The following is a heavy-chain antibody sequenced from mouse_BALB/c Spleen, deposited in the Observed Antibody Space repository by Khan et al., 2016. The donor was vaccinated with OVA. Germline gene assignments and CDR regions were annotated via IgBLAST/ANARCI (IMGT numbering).Heavy chain of an antibody. J-gene: IGHJ2*01. CDR3: VRFDGGY. CDR1: GYTFKDYV. CDR2: MNTYTGEP. V-gene: IGHV9-3-1*01. Sequence: QIQLVQSGPELKKPGETVKISCKASGYTFKDYVMNWVKQSPGEGLKWMGWMNTYTGEPTYADDFKGRFAFSLETSSSTAYLQISRLKNEDTATYFCVRFDGGYWGQGTTLTVSS.